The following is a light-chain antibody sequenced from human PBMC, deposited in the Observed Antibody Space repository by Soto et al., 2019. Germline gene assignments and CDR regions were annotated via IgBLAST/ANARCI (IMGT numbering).Light chain of an antibody. CDR2: GAS. J-gene: IGKJ4*01. CDR1: QSVSTN. V-gene: IGKV3-15*01. CDR3: QQYNEWPLT. Sequence: ETVMTQSPATLSVSPGERATLSCGASQSVSTNLAWYKQKPGQVPRLLIYGASTRASDIPARFSGSGSGTEVTLTISSLQSEDFAVYYDQQYNEWPLTFGGGTKVEVE.